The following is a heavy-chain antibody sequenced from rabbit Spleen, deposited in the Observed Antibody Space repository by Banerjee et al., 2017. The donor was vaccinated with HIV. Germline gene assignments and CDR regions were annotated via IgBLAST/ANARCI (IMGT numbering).Heavy chain of an antibody. CDR3: ARGASSSGWAYDL. V-gene: IGHV1S40*01. J-gene: IGHJ4*01. D-gene: IGHD1-1*01. CDR1: GIDFTKYY. Sequence: QSLEESGGGLVQPGGSLKLSCKASGIDFTKYYITWVRQAPGKGLEWIGCIDTGNGNTYYASWAKGRFTISKTSSTTVTLQMTSLTAADTATNFCARGASSSGWAYDLWGPGTLVTVS. CDR2: IDTGNGNT.